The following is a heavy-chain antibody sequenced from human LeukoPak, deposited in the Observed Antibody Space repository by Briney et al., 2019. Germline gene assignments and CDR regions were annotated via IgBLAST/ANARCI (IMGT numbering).Heavy chain of an antibody. Sequence: TGGSLRLSCAASGFTFDDYAMHWVRQAPGKGLEWVSGISWNSGSIGYADSVKGRFTISRDNAKNSLYLQMNSLSAEDTALYYCAKDLRQDTDAFDIWGQGTMVTVS. CDR2: ISWNSGSI. CDR1: GFTFDDYA. V-gene: IGHV3-9*01. CDR3: AKDLRQDTDAFDI. J-gene: IGHJ3*02. D-gene: IGHD2-15*01.